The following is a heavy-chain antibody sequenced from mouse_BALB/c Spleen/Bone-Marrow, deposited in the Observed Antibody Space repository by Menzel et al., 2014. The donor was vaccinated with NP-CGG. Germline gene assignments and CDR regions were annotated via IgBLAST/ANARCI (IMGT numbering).Heavy chain of an antibody. CDR1: GDSITSGY. CDR3: ARADGNYAMDY. CDR2: ISYSGST. D-gene: IGHD2-1*01. V-gene: IGHV3-8*02. J-gene: IGHJ4*01. Sequence: EVKLQESGPSLVKPSQTLSLTCSVTGDSITSGYWNWIRKFPGNKLEYMGYISYSGSTYYYPSLKSRISITRATSKNQDDLQLNSVTSEDTASYYCARADGNYAMDYWCQGAAVTVSS.